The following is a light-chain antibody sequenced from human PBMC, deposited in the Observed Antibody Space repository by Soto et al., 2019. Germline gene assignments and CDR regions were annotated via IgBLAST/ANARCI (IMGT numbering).Light chain of an antibody. Sequence: QSVLTQPASVSGSPGQSITISCTGTSSDVGGYNYVSWYQQHPGKAPKLMIYEVSDRPSGVSNRFSGSKSGNTASLTISGLQAEDEADYYCSSYTITSTYVFGPGTRSPS. J-gene: IGLJ1*01. CDR3: SSYTITSTYV. V-gene: IGLV2-14*01. CDR2: EVS. CDR1: SSDVGGYNY.